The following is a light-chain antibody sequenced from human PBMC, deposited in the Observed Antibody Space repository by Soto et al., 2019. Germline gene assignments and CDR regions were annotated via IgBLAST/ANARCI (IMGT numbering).Light chain of an antibody. V-gene: IGKV1-39*01. CDR1: QSISSY. CDR2: APS. CDR3: QQTYSIPYT. J-gene: IGKJ2*01. Sequence: DIQMTQSPSSLSASVGDRVTITCRASQSISSYLNWYQHKPGKAPKLLIYAPSSLQSAVPSRFSGSGSGTDFTLTISSLQPEDCATYYCQQTYSIPYTFGQGTKLEIK.